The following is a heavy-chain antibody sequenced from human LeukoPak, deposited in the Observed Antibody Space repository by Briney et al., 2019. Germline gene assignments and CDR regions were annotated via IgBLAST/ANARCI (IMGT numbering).Heavy chain of an antibody. D-gene: IGHD6-19*01. V-gene: IGHV1-8*01. CDR2: MNPNSGNT. Sequence: GASVKVSCKASGYTFTSYDINWVRQATGQGLEWMGWMNPNSGNTGYARKFQGRVTMTRNTSISTAYMELSSLRSEDTAVYYCIVGPSSGWFYYYYGMDVWGQGTTVTVSS. CDR1: GYTFTSYD. J-gene: IGHJ6*02. CDR3: IVGPSSGWFYYYYGMDV.